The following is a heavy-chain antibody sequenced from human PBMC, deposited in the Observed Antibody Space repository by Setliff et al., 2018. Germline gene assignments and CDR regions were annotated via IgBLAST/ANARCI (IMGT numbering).Heavy chain of an antibody. CDR3: ASMGATRDY. D-gene: IGHD1-26*01. V-gene: IGHV4-61*02. Sequence: SETLSLTCSVSGGSISSGSYYWSWIRQPAGKGLEWIGRIYTSGSTNYNPSLKSRVTISVDTSKNQFSLRLSSVTAADTAVYYCASMGATRDYWGQGTLVTVSS. CDR2: IYTSGST. J-gene: IGHJ4*02. CDR1: GGSISSGSYY.